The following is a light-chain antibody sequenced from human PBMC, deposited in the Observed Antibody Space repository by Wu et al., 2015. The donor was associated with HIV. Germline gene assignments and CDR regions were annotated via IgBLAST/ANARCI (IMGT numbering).Light chain of an antibody. V-gene: IGKV3D-20*02. CDR2: DAS. J-gene: IGKJ1*01. Sequence: EIVLTQSPATLSLSPGQRATLSCGASQSVSSSLAWYQHKPGLAPRLLIYDASSRATGIPDRFSASGSGTDFTLTISRLEPEDFAVYYCQQRSDLWTFGQGTRVEIK. CDR1: QSVSSS. CDR3: QQRSDLWT.